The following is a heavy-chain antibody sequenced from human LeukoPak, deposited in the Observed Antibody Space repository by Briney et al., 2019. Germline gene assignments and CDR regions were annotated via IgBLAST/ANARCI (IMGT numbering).Heavy chain of an antibody. CDR2: IYYSGST. J-gene: IGHJ3*02. V-gene: IGHV4-59*01. Sequence: PSETLSLTCTVSGGSISSYYWSWIRQPPGKGLEWIGYIYYSGSTNYNSSLKSRVTISVDTSKNQFSLKLSSATAADTAVYYCASGGRPDAFDIWGQGTMVTVSS. CDR1: GGSISSYY. D-gene: IGHD3-16*01. CDR3: ASGGRPDAFDI.